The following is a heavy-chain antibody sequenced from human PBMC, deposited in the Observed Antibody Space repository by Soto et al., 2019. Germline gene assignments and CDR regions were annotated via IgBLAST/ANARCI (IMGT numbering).Heavy chain of an antibody. CDR2: VSGSGSGT. V-gene: IGHV3-23*01. CDR1: GFTFSNYA. Sequence: EVQLLESGGGLVQPGGSLRLSCAASGFTFSNYAMNWVRQAPGKGLEWVAAVSGSGSGTYRADSVKGRFTVSRDNSKNTLFLQMNSLRVEDTAIYYCARAGCGVPGDLWDSWGQGTLVTVSS. CDR3: ARAGCGVPGDLWDS. D-gene: IGHD2-2*01. J-gene: IGHJ4*02.